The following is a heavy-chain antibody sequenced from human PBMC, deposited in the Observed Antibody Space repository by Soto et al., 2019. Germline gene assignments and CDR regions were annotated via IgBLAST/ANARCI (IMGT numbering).Heavy chain of an antibody. D-gene: IGHD6-19*01. V-gene: IGHV2-5*01. J-gene: IGHJ4*02. CDR3: AHNREAREQWLGYFDY. CDR1: GFSLSTSGVG. CDR2: IYWNDDK. Sequence: SGPTLVNPTQTLTLTCTFSGFSLSTSGVGVGWIRQPPGKALEWLALIYWNDDKRCSPSLKRRLTITKDTSKNQVVLTMTNMDPVDTATYYCAHNREAREQWLGYFDYWGQGTLVTVSS.